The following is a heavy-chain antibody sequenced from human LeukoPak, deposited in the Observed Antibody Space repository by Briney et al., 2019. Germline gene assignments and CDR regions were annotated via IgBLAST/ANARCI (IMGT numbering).Heavy chain of an antibody. Sequence: PWGSLRLSCAASGFTFSTYGMHWVRQAPGNGLEWVAVIWYDGSNKYYADSGKGRFTSARDNSKNTMSQDMDSMRAEDKAVYYCAGSGEADYTYYFDYWGKGTLVTVSS. CDR3: AGSGEADYTYYFDY. D-gene: IGHD4-11*01. V-gene: IGHV3-33*01. J-gene: IGHJ4*02. CDR2: IWYDGSNK. CDR1: GFTFSTYG.